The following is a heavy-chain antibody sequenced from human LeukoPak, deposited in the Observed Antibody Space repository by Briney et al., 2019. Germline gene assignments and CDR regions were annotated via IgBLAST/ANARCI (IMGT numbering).Heavy chain of an antibody. J-gene: IGHJ4*02. V-gene: IGHV3-64D*09. CDR1: GFSFSNYA. Sequence: GGSLRLSCSASGFSFSNYAMHWVRQAPGQGLEYVSAISSNGGSTYYADSVKGRFTISSDNSKNTLYLQVSSLRAEDTAVYYCVKDIHYYGSGNYYNGYFDYWGQGTLVTVSS. CDR2: ISSNGGST. CDR3: VKDIHYYGSGNYYNGYFDY. D-gene: IGHD3-10*01.